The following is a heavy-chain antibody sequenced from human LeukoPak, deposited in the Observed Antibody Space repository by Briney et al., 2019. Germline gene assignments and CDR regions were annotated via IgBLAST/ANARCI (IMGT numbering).Heavy chain of an antibody. V-gene: IGHV4-59*12. Sequence: SETLSLTCTVAGGSISGYYWSWIRQPPGKGLEWIGYISYTGIANYNPSLKSRVTISLDTSKNQFSLKLSSVTAADTAVYYCARSGPQMYGSGSYSNLGYYYYGMDVWGQGTTVTVSS. D-gene: IGHD3-10*01. CDR2: ISYTGIA. J-gene: IGHJ6*02. CDR3: ARSGPQMYGSGSYSNLGYYYYGMDV. CDR1: GGSISGYY.